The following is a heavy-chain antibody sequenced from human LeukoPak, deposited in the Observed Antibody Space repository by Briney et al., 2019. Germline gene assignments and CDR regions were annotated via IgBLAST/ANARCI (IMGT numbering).Heavy chain of an antibody. CDR3: ARDTPGIAASVNGG. CDR1: GFTVGNNY. CDR2: IYSDGST. J-gene: IGHJ4*02. V-gene: IGHV3-53*01. D-gene: IGHD6-13*01. Sequence: PGGSLRLSCTASGFTVGNNYMNWLRQAPGKGLEWVSLIYSDGSTHYADSVKGRLTISRDNSKNTLYLQMYSLRAEDTTVYYCARDTPGIAASVNGGWGQGTLVTVSS.